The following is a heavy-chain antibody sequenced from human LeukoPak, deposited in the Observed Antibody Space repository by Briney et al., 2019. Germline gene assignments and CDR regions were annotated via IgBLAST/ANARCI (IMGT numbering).Heavy chain of an antibody. J-gene: IGHJ4*02. CDR2: INPKTGGT. D-gene: IGHD6-19*01. V-gene: IGHV1-2*02. Sequence: ASVKVSSKSSGDTFTGYFVHWGRHAPGQGLECMWWINPKTGGTNHAQKFQDRVTMTSDTSISTAYMELSRLISDDTAVYYCARGGSGSGWMFYFDYWGQGALVSVSS. CDR1: GDTFTGYF. CDR3: ARGGSGSGWMFYFDY.